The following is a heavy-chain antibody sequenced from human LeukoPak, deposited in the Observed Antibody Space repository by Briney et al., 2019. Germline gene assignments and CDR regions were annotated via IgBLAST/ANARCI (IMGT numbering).Heavy chain of an antibody. CDR1: GGTFSSYA. D-gene: IGHD3-22*01. V-gene: IGHV1-69*05. J-gene: IGHJ4*02. Sequence: GASVKVSCKASGGTFSSYAISWVRQAPGQGLEWMGGIIPIFGTANYAQKFQGRVTITTDESTSTAYMELSSLRSEDAAVYYCARLYYDSSGYYNWGQGTLVTVSS. CDR2: IIPIFGTA. CDR3: ARLYYDSSGYYN.